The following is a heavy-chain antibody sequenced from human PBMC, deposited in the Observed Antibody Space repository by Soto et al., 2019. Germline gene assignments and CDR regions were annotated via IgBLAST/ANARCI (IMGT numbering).Heavy chain of an antibody. J-gene: IGHJ5*02. CDR3: AKEITGTTVVKENWFDP. CDR1: VFTFSSYA. V-gene: IGHV3-23*01. D-gene: IGHD4-17*01. CDR2: ISGSGGST. Sequence: GSLRLSCAASVFTFSSYAMSWVRQAPGKGLEWVSAISGSGGSTYYADSVKGRFTISRDNSKNTLYLQMNSLRAEDTAVYYCAKEITGTTVVKENWFDPWGQGTLVTVSS.